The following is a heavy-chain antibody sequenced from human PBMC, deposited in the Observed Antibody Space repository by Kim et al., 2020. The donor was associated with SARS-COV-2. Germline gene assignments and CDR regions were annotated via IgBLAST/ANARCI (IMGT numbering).Heavy chain of an antibody. CDR3: ARVRYFDWVNDY. V-gene: IGHV4-39*01. Sequence: YYNPSLKSRVTISVDTSKNQFSLKLSSVTAADTAVYYCARVRYFDWVNDYWGQGTLVTVSS. D-gene: IGHD3-9*01. J-gene: IGHJ4*02.